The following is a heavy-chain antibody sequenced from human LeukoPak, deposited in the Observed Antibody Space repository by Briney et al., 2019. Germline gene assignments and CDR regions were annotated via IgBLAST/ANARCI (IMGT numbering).Heavy chain of an antibody. CDR2: INYSGST. CDR3: ARGVAARPNRSYYYYYYMDV. J-gene: IGHJ6*03. D-gene: IGHD6-6*01. Sequence: PSAPLSLPCTVPGGSISSYYWSWIRQPPGKGLEWSGDINYSGSTNYNPTLKSRVTISVDTSKNQFSLKLSSVTAADTAVYYCARGVAARPNRSYYYYYYMDVWGKGTTVTVSS. V-gene: IGHV4-59*01. CDR1: GGSISSYY.